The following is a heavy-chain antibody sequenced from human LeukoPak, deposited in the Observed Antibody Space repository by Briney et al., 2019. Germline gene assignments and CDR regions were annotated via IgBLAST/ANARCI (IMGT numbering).Heavy chain of an antibody. Sequence: PGGSLRLSCAASGFTFSSYAMSWVRQAPGKGLEWVAAITGSGSSTYYADSVKGRFTISRDNSKNTLYLQMNSLRAEDTAVYYCSSQQQLERIPQTIWGQGTLVTVSS. CDR2: ITGSGSST. V-gene: IGHV3-23*01. J-gene: IGHJ4*02. CDR3: SSQQQLERIPQTI. D-gene: IGHD6-13*01. CDR1: GFTFSSYA.